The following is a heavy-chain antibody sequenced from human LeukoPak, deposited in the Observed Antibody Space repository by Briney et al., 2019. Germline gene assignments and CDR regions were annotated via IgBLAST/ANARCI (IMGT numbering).Heavy chain of an antibody. CDR3: ARAKKRSGRSRNFYLDV. V-gene: IGHV4-61*09. D-gene: IGHD1-26*01. Sequence: PSETLSLTCTVSDDPINSGVYYWNWIRQPAGKGLEWIGHIYTSGTTTNSNPSLKSRVGISLDTSKNHFSLKLSSVTAADTAVYYCARAKKRSGRSRNFYLDVWGKGTTVTVSS. CDR2: IYTSGTTT. J-gene: IGHJ6*03. CDR1: DDPINSGVYY.